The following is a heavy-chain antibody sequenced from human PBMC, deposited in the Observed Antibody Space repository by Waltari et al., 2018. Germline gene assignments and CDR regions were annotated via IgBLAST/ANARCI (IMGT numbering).Heavy chain of an antibody. CDR1: GGSISSGDYY. V-gene: IGHV4-30-4*08. Sequence: QVQLQESGPGLVKPSQTLSLTCTVSGGSISSGDYYWSWIRQPPGKGLEWIGYIYYSGSTYYNPSLKSRVTISVDTSKNQFSLKLSSVTAADTAVYYCAREGGDYGDSYYFDYWGQGTLVTVSS. CDR2: IYYSGST. J-gene: IGHJ4*02. CDR3: AREGGDYGDSYYFDY. D-gene: IGHD4-17*01.